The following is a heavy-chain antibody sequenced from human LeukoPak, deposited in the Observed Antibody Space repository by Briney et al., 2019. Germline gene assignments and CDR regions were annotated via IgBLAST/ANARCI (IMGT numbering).Heavy chain of an antibody. CDR1: GFTFSSYW. Sequence: PGGSLRLSCAASGFTFSSYWMHWVRQAPGKGLVWVSRINTDGSSTSYADSVKGRFTISRDNSKNTLYLQMNSLRAEDTAVYYCAKKVGSSSPHYYNWFDPWGQGTLVTVSS. J-gene: IGHJ5*02. CDR2: INTDGSST. D-gene: IGHD6-6*01. CDR3: AKKVGSSSPHYYNWFDP. V-gene: IGHV3-74*01.